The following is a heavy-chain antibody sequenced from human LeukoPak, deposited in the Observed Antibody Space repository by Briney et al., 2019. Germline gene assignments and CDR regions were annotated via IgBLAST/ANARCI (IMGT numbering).Heavy chain of an antibody. CDR3: VYGGNSGDWLY. CDR2: IFYSKST. CDR1: GGSISNNGYA. V-gene: IGHV4-39*07. J-gene: IGHJ4*02. Sequence: SETLSLTCTVSGGSISNNGYAWGWIRQPPGKGLEWIGSIFYSKSTYCNPSLKSRVTISIDTSRSQFSLNLNSVTAADTAVYYCVYGGNSGDWLYWGQGTLVTVSS. D-gene: IGHD4-23*01.